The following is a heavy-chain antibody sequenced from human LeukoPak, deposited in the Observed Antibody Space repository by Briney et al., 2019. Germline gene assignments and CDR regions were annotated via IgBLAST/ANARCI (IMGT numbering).Heavy chain of an antibody. CDR2: IIPIYGTA. CDR3: AILAGYFDY. J-gene: IGHJ4*02. D-gene: IGHD6-13*01. Sequence: CSVKVSCKASVGTFSSYAISWVRQAPGQGLEWMGGIIPIYGTAIYAQKFQGRVTITTDESTSTAYMELSSLRSEDTAVYYCAILAGYFDYWGQGTLVTVS. CDR1: VGTFSSYA. V-gene: IGHV1-69*05.